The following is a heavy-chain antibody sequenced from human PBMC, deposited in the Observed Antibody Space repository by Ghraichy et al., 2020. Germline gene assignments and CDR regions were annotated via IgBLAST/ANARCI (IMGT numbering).Heavy chain of an antibody. CDR2: ISSSSSYI. D-gene: IGHD1-26*01. CDR3: ARAGRGSYFWYFDL. J-gene: IGHJ2*01. V-gene: IGHV3-21*01. CDR1: GFTFSSYS. Sequence: GESLNISCAASGFTFSSYSMNWVRQAPGKGLEWVSSISSSSSYIYYADSVKGRFTISRDNAKNSLYLQMNSLRAEDTAVYYCARAGRGSYFWYFDLWGRGTLVTVSS.